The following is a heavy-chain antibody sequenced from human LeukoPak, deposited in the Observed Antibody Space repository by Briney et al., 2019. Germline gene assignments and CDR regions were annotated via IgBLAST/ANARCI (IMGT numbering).Heavy chain of an antibody. V-gene: IGHV3-21*06. CDR2: ITDDGAST. CDR3: TREGGVGAADAGF. Sequence: GGSLRLSCEASGFFFSGSSMNWVRQAPGQGLEWVSSITDDGASTYYADSVKGRFTISRDNSKNTLLLFMDSLRIDDTGLYFCTREGGVGAADAGFCGQGTLVAVSS. D-gene: IGHD1-26*01. J-gene: IGHJ4*02. CDR1: GFFFSGSS.